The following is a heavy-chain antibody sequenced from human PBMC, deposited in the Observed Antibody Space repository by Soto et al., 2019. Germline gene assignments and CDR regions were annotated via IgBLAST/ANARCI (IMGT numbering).Heavy chain of an antibody. J-gene: IGHJ4*02. D-gene: IGHD2-15*01. CDR1: GFTFSSYA. Sequence: GVSLRLSCAASGFTFSSYAMGWVRQGPGKGLEWVAVVSIGGSKHYADSVRGRFTISRDNSKNTLSLQMNSLTAEDTAVYFCAKRRGAGGHFDYWGQGALVTVSS. V-gene: IGHV3-23*01. CDR3: AKRRGAGGHFDY. CDR2: VSIGGSK.